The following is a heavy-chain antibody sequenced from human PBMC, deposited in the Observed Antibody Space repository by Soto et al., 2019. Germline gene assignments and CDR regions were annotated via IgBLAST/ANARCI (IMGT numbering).Heavy chain of an antibody. CDR1: GGSISSSSYY. V-gene: IGHV4-61*01. CDR2: IYNSGST. CDR3: ARDASDNSLFLEYYFDY. Sequence: SETLSLTCTVSGGSISSSSYYWSWIRQPPGKGLEWIGYIYNSGSTNYNPSLKSRVTISVDTSKKQFSLKLSSVTAADTAVYYCARDASDNSLFLEYYFDYWGQGTLVTVSS. J-gene: IGHJ4*02. D-gene: IGHD1-20*01.